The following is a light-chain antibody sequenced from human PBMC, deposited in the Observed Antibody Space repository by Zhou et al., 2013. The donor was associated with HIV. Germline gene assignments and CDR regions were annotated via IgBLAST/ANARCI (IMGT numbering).Light chain of an antibody. J-gene: IGKJ1*01. CDR1: QTVSNRN. CDR2: GAS. Sequence: EIVMTQSPATLSVSPGESATLSCRASQTVSNRNLAWYQQKPGQAPRLLIFGASSRATGIPDRFSGSGSGTDFTLTISRLEPEDFAVYCCQQYGSSPRTFGQGTKVEIK. CDR3: QQYGSSPRT. V-gene: IGKV3-20*01.